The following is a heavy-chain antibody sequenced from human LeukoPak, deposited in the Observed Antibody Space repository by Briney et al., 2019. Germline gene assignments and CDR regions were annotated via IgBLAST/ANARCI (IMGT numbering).Heavy chain of an antibody. D-gene: IGHD1-1*01. CDR3: ARGAGSTTSNDAFDI. CDR2: FYYTGST. CDR1: GGSISSGSYS. V-gene: IGHV4-30-4*07. Sequence: SETLSLTCAVSGGSISSGSYSWSWIRQPPGKGLEWIGYFYYTGSTYYNPSLKSRLTISLDTSKNQFSLRLSSVTAADTAVYSCARGAGSTTSNDAFDIWGQGTMVTVS. J-gene: IGHJ3*02.